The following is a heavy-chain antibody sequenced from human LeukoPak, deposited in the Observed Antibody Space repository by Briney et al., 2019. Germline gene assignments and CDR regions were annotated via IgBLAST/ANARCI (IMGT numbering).Heavy chain of an antibody. D-gene: IGHD3-22*01. Sequence: GGSLRLSCAASGFTVSINYMSWVRQAPGKGLEWVSVIYSGGSTYYADSVKGRFTISRDNSKNTLYLQMNSLRAEDTAVYYCARGQYYYDSSGYFDYWGQGTLVTVPS. J-gene: IGHJ4*02. CDR3: ARGQYYYDSSGYFDY. V-gene: IGHV3-53*01. CDR2: IYSGGST. CDR1: GFTVSINY.